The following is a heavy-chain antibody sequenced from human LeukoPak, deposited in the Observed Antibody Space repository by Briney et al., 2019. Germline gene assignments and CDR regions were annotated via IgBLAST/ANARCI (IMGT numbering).Heavy chain of an antibody. CDR1: GYTFTGYY. D-gene: IGHD1-26*01. J-gene: IGHJ5*02. V-gene: IGHV1-46*01. CDR2: INPSGGST. CDR3: ARVSGSYGWFDP. Sequence: GASVKVSCKASGYTFTGYYTHWVRQAPGQGLEWMGIINPSGGSTSYAQKFQGRVTMTRDTSTSTVYMELSSLRSEDTAVYYCARVSGSYGWFDPWGQGTLVTVSS.